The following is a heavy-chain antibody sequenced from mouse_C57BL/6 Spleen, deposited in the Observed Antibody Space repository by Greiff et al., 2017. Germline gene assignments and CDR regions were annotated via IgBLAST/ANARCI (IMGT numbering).Heavy chain of an antibody. CDR1: GYSFTGYF. CDR3: ARGGLYAMDY. Sequence: VQLKQSGPELVKPGDSVKISCKASGYSFTGYFMNWVMQSHGKSLEWIGRINPYNGDTFYNQKFKGKATLTVDKSSSTAHMELRSLTSEDAAVYYCARGGLYAMDYWGQGTSVTVSS. CDR2: INPYNGDT. J-gene: IGHJ4*01. V-gene: IGHV1-20*01.